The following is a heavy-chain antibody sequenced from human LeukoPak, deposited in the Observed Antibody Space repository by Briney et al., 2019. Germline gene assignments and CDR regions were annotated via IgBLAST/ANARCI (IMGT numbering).Heavy chain of an antibody. CDR1: GFTFDDYG. Sequence: GGSLRLSCAASGFTFDDYGMSWVRQAPGKGLEWVAGINWNGGSTGYADSVKGRFTISRDNAKNSLYLQMNSLRAEDTALYYCARVMRQMGYDILTGYYYFDYWGQGTLVTVSS. J-gene: IGHJ4*02. CDR3: ARVMRQMGYDILTGYYYFDY. V-gene: IGHV3-20*04. CDR2: INWNGGST. D-gene: IGHD3-9*01.